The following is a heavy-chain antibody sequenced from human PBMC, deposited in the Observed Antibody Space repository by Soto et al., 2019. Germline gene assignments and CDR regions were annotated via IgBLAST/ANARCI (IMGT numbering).Heavy chain of an antibody. CDR3: ASTSSLGLYYYDSSGYPEDFDY. CDR1: GFTFSSYA. CDR2: ISYDGSNK. D-gene: IGHD3-22*01. J-gene: IGHJ4*02. Sequence: PGGSLRLSCAAFGFTFSSYAMHWVRQAPGKGLEWVAVISYDGSNKYYADSVKGRFTISRDNSKNTLYLQMNSLRAEDTAVYYCASTSSLGLYYYDSSGYPEDFDYWGQGTLVTVSS. V-gene: IGHV3-30-3*01.